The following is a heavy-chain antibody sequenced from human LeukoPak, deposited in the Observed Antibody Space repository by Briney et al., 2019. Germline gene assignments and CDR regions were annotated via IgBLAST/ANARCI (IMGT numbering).Heavy chain of an antibody. Sequence: GASVKVSCKASGGTFISYAISWVRQAPGQGLEWMGGIIPIFGTANYAQKFQGRVTITANESTSTAYMELSSLRSEDTAVYYCARVKDYYGSGSSYYYYGMDVWGKGTTVTVSS. D-gene: IGHD3-10*01. CDR1: GGTFISYA. J-gene: IGHJ6*04. CDR3: ARVKDYYGSGSSYYYYGMDV. CDR2: IIPIFGTA. V-gene: IGHV1-69*13.